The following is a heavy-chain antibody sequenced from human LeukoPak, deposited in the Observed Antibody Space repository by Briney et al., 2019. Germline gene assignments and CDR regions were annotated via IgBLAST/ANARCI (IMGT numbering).Heavy chain of an antibody. CDR2: INPSGGST. D-gene: IGHD6-19*01. Sequence: GASLKVSCNASGGTFSSNAISWVRQAPGQGLEWMGVINPSGGSTSYAQKFQGRVTMTRDTSTSTVYMELSSLRSEDTAVYYCARVSIAVADTWGTRDYYYGMDVWGQGTTVTVSS. J-gene: IGHJ6*02. CDR1: GGTFSSNA. V-gene: IGHV1-46*01. CDR3: ARVSIAVADTWGTRDYYYGMDV.